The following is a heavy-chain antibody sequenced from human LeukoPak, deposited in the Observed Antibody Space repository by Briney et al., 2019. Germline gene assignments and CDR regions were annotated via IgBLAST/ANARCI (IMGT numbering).Heavy chain of an antibody. J-gene: IGHJ4*02. CDR3: ARGMYSSGWPIDY. CDR2: INHSGST. CDR1: GGSFSGYY. D-gene: IGHD6-19*01. V-gene: IGHV4-34*01. Sequence: SETLSLTCAVYGGSFSGYYWSWIRQPPGKGLGWIGEINHSGSTNYNPSLKSRVTISVDTSKNQFALKLSSVTAADTAVYYCARGMYSSGWPIDYWGQGTLVTVSS.